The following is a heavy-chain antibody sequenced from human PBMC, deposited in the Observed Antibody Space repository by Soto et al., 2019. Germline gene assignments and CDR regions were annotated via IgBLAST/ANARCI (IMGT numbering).Heavy chain of an antibody. D-gene: IGHD3-10*01. CDR1: GGSISSGGCY. CDR3: ARDGYYGSGRYFWFDP. CDR2: IYYSGST. Sequence: SETLSLTCTVSGGSISSGGCYWSWIRQHPGKGLEWIGYIYYSGSTYYNPSLKSRVTISVDTSKNQFSLKLSSVTAADTAVYYCARDGYYGSGRYFWFDPRGQGTLVTVSS. J-gene: IGHJ5*02. V-gene: IGHV4-31*03.